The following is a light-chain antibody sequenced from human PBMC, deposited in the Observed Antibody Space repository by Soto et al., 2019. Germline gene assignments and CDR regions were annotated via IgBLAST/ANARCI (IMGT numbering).Light chain of an antibody. Sequence: DIPMTQSPSSLSASVGDRVTITCRASQGISNYLAWFQQKPGKVPKLLIYAASTSQSGVPSRFSGSGSGTDFTLTISSLQPEDVATYYCQKYNSAPLTFGGGTKVEIK. V-gene: IGKV1-27*01. CDR3: QKYNSAPLT. CDR1: QGISNY. J-gene: IGKJ4*01. CDR2: AAS.